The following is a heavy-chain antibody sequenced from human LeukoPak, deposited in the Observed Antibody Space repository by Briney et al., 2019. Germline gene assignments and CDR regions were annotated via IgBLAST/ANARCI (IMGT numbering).Heavy chain of an antibody. J-gene: IGHJ3*02. CDR2: INPGGDNT. CDR3: ARIRDGYNDAYDI. D-gene: IGHD5-24*01. CDR1: GYTFTNYY. V-gene: IGHV1-46*01. Sequence: GASVKVSCTASGYTFTNYYIHWVRQAPGQGLEWMGLINPGGDNTDYAQNFQGRVTMIRDTSTSTVYMGLSSLRSEDTAVYYCARIRDGYNDAYDIWGQGTMVTVSS.